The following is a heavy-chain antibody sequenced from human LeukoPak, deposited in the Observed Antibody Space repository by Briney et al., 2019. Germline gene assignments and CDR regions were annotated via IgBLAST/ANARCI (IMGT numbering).Heavy chain of an antibody. CDR3: ARALDIVLMVYARKVGSPFDP. D-gene: IGHD2-8*01. V-gene: IGHV1-69*05. CDR2: IIPIFGTA. J-gene: IGHJ5*02. Sequence: ASVKVSCKASGGTFNSYAISWVRQAPGKGLEWMGGIIPIFGTANYAQKFQGRVTITTDESTSTAYMELSSMRSEDTAVYYCARALDIVLMVYARKVGSPFDPRGQGTLVTVSS. CDR1: GGTFNSYA.